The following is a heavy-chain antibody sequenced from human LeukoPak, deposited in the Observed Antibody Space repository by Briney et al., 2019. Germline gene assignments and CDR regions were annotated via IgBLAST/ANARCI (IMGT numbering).Heavy chain of an antibody. CDR3: ARYCSGGSCYSEAFDI. CDR1: GFTFSSYS. Sequence: GGSLRLSCAASGFTFSSYSMNWVRQAPGEGLEWVSSISSSSSYIYYADSVKGRFTISRDNAKNSLYLQMNSLRAEDTAVYYCARYCSGGSCYSEAFDIWGQGTMVTVSS. CDR2: ISSSSSYI. J-gene: IGHJ3*02. D-gene: IGHD2-15*01. V-gene: IGHV3-21*01.